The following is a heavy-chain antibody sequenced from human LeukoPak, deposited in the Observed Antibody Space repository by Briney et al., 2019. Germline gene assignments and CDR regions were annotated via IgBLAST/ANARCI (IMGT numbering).Heavy chain of an antibody. V-gene: IGHV1-2*02. Sequence: ASVKVSCKASGYTFTGYYMHWVRQAPGQGLEWMGWINPNSGGTDYEQKFQGRVTMTRDTSISTAYMELSRLRSDDTAVYYCARAPLPSNYDFWSGDYWGQGTLVTVSS. D-gene: IGHD3-3*01. CDR2: INPNSGGT. J-gene: IGHJ4*02. CDR3: ARAPLPSNYDFWSGDY. CDR1: GYTFTGYY.